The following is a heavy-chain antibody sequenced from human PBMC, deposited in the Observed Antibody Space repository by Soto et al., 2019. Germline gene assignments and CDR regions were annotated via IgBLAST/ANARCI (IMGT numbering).Heavy chain of an antibody. J-gene: IGHJ6*02. CDR3: ARDTGGYCDGGSCFKPYGMDV. Sequence: QVQLVESGGGVVQPGRSLRLSCAASGFIFSSYAMDWGRQAPGQGPEWVAVISDDGSNKYYADYVKGRFTISRDNSKNTLYLQMNSLRAEDTAVYYCARDTGGYCDGGSCFKPYGMDVWGQGTTVTVSS. CDR2: ISDDGSNK. CDR1: GFIFSSYA. V-gene: IGHV3-30-3*01. D-gene: IGHD2-15*01.